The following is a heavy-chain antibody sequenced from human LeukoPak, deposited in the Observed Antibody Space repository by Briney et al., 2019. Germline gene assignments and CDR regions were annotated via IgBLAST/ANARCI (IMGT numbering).Heavy chain of an antibody. D-gene: IGHD3-3*01. J-gene: IGHJ5*02. CDR1: GYTFISFD. CDR3: ARGVVRFLEWLDRFDP. Sequence: ASVKVSCKTSGYTFISFDINWVRQATGQGLEWMGWMNPNSGNTGYAQKFQGRVTMTRNTSISTAYMELSSLRSEDTAVYYCARGVVRFLEWLDRFDPWGQGTLVTVS. CDR2: MNPNSGNT. V-gene: IGHV1-8*02.